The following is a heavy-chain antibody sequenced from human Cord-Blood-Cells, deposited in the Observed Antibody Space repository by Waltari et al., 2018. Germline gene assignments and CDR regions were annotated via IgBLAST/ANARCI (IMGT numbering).Heavy chain of an antibody. CDR1: GGTFSSYA. CDR2: IIPICSRA. D-gene: IGHD1-26*01. V-gene: IGHV1-69*01. Sequence: QVQLVQSGAEVKKPGSSVKVSCKASGGTFSSYAISWVRQAPGQGLAWMGGIIPICSRANYAQNFECSVTLTADESTSTDYVELSSLRSEDTAVYYGARDGYSWSYYYGMDVWGQGTTFTGSS. J-gene: IGHJ6*02. CDR3: ARDGYSWSYYYGMDV.